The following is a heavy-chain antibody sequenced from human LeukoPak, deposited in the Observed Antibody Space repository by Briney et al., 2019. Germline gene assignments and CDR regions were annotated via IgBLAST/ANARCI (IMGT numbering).Heavy chain of an antibody. V-gene: IGHV3-21*01. CDR2: ITSGSTYV. D-gene: IGHD1-26*01. J-gene: IGHJ4*02. CDR3: ATYSGTYRDY. CDR1: GFTFSTHN. Sequence: GGSLRLSCAASGFTFSTHNMNWVRPAPGKGLEWVSSITSGSTYVFYADSVKGRFTISRDNAKNSLYLQMSSLRADDTAVYYCATYSGTYRDYWGQGTLVTVSS.